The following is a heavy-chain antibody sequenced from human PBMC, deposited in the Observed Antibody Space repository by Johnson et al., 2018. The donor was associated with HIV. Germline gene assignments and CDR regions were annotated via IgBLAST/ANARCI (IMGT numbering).Heavy chain of an antibody. V-gene: IGHV3-64*04. CDR3: ARAYRSIMVRDPPDAFDI. CDR1: GFTFSSYA. J-gene: IGHJ3*02. D-gene: IGHD3-10*01. Sequence: VQLVESGGGVVQPGRSLRLSCAASGFTFSSYAMHWVRQAPGKGLEWVSGISWNSGSTYYADSVKGRFTISRDNSKNTLYLQMNSLRAEDTAVYYCARAYRSIMVRDPPDAFDIWGQGTMVTVSS. CDR2: ISWNSGST.